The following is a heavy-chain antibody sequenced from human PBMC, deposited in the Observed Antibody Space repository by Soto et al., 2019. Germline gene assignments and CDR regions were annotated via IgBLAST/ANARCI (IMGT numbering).Heavy chain of an antibody. CDR1: GYPVTAYY. Sequence: QLHLVQSGAVVKKPGASVTVSCSASGYPVTAYYMHWVRQAPGRGLEWMGGINPATGAAKYTQTFQGRVNMTGDTSTSTVFRELSARTSEDPAVFYLARGGGVGVAGSAAFDMWGQGTLVTVSS. CDR2: INPATGAA. CDR3: ARGGGVGVAGSAAFDM. V-gene: IGHV1-2*02. D-gene: IGHD3-3*01. J-gene: IGHJ3*02.